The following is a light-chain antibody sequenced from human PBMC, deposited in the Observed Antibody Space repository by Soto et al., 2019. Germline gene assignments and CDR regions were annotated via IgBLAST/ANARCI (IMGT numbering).Light chain of an antibody. CDR1: QSISKY. J-gene: IGKJ1*01. Sequence: DIQMTQSPSSLSASVGDRVTITCRASQSISKYLSWFQQKPGKAPKLLIYATSSLQSGVPSRFSGSGSGTDFTLTISSLQPEDFETYYCQRSDSSPPWTFGQGPEVDI. CDR3: QRSDSSPPWT. CDR2: ATS. V-gene: IGKV1-39*01.